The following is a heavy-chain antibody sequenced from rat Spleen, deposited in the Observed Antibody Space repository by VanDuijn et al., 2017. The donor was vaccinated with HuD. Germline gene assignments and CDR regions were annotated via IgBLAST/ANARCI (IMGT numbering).Heavy chain of an antibody. V-gene: IGHV5-22*01. CDR2: ISYEGSST. CDR1: GFTFSNYY. J-gene: IGHJ2*01. Sequence: EVQLVESGGGLVQPGRSLKLSCAASGFTFSNYYMAWVRQVPKKGLEWVASISYEGSSTYSGDSVKGRFTISRDNAKSTLYLQMNSLRPEDTATYYCTRGYYFDYWGQGVMVTVSS. CDR3: TRGYYFDY.